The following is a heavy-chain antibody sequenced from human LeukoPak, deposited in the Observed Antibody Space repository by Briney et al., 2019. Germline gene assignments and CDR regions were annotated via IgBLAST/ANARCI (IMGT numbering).Heavy chain of an antibody. Sequence: KPSETLSLTCAVYGGSFSGYYWSWIRQPPGKGLEWIGYIYYSGSTNYNPSLKSRVTISVDTSKNQFSLKLSSVTAADTAVYYCARVVRYGDYGYYYYYMDVWGQGTTVTVSS. J-gene: IGHJ6*03. CDR3: ARVVRYGDYGYYYYYMDV. CDR1: GGSFSGYY. V-gene: IGHV4-59*01. D-gene: IGHD4-17*01. CDR2: IYYSGST.